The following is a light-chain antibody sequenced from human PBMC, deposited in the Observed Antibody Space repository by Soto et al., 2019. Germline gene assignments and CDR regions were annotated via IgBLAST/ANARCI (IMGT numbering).Light chain of an antibody. CDR2: EVS. CDR1: SSDY. V-gene: IGLV2-14*01. CDR3: SSYTSSSTGV. Sequence: QSALTQPASVSGSPGQSITISCTGTSSDYVSWYQQHPGKAPKLMIYEVSNRPSGVSNRFSGSKSGNTASLTISGLQAEDEADYYCSSYTSSSTGVFGTGTKLTVL. J-gene: IGLJ1*01.